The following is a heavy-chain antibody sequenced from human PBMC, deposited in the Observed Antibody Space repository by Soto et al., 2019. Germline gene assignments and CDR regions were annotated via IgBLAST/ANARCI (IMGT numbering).Heavy chain of an antibody. CDR2: IYFSGSA. D-gene: IGHD5-12*01. V-gene: IGHV4-59*08. CDR3: ARRYSGYGDY. J-gene: IGHJ4*02. Sequence: KPSETLSLTCTVSGGSMTSYYWSWIRQPPGKGLEWIGYIYFSGSANYNPSLKSRVTISVDTSKNQFSLKLSSVTAADTAVYYCARRYSGYGDYWGQGTLVTVSS. CDR1: GGSMTSYY.